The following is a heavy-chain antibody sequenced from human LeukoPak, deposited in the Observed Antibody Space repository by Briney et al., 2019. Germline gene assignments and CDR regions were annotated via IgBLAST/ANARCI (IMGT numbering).Heavy chain of an antibody. CDR1: GFTFSSYE. D-gene: IGHD4-17*01. CDR2: ISTSSGSI. CDR3: AVTTVTTGLG. J-gene: IGHJ4*02. V-gene: IGHV3-21*01. Sequence: PGGSLRLSCAASGFTFSSYEMNWVRQAPGKGLEWVSSISTSSGSIYYADSVKGRFTISRDNAKNSLYLQMNGLRAEDTAVYYCAVTTVTTGLGWGQGTLVTVSS.